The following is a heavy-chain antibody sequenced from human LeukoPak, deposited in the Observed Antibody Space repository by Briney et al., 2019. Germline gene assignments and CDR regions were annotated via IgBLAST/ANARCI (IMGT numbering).Heavy chain of an antibody. CDR1: GFTFSSYA. CDR3: ARDRITIFGVVIYYYYGMDV. J-gene: IGHJ6*02. CDR2: ISYDGSNK. D-gene: IGHD3-3*01. V-gene: IGHV3-30-3*01. Sequence: GGSLRLSCAASGFTFSSYAMHWVRQAPGKGLEWVAVISYDGSNKYYADSVKGRFTISRDNSKNKLYLQMNSLRAEDTAVYYCARDRITIFGVVIYYYYGMDVWGQGTTVTVSS.